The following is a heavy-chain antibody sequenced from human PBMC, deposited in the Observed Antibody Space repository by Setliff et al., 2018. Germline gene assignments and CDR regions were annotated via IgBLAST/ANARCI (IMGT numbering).Heavy chain of an antibody. D-gene: IGHD1-26*01. V-gene: IGHV4-4*07. CDR2: IYIGGSA. CDR1: GGSISSYY. CDR3: ARKGISALSGAFDM. J-gene: IGHJ3*02. Sequence: SETLSLTCTVSGGSISSYYWSWIRQPAGKGLEWIGHIYIGGSANYNPSLKSRVSISVDTSKNQFSLKLSSVTAADTAVYYCARKGISALSGAFDMWGQGTMVT.